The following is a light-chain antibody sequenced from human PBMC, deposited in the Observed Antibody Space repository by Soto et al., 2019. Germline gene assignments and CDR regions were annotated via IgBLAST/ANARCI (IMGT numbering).Light chain of an antibody. Sequence: SYDLTQPPSVSASPGQTASITCSGDKLGDKYACWYQQKPGQSPVLVIYQDSKRPSGIPERFSGSNSGNTATLTISGTQAMDEADYYCQAWDSSTVVFGGGTKVTVL. V-gene: IGLV3-1*01. J-gene: IGLJ2*01. CDR2: QDS. CDR3: QAWDSSTVV. CDR1: KLGDKY.